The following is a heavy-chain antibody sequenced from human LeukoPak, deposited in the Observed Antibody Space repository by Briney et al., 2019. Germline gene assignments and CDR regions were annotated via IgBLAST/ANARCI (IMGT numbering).Heavy chain of an antibody. V-gene: IGHV1-2*02. J-gene: IGHJ3*02. Sequence: ASVKVSCTASGYTFTSYYMHWVRQAPGQGLEWMGWINPNSGGTNYAQKFQGRVTMTRDTSISTAYMELSRLRSDDTAVYYCARELLWFGELRPRFGAFDIWGQGTMVTVSS. CDR3: ARELLWFGELRPRFGAFDI. CDR2: INPNSGGT. D-gene: IGHD3-10*01. CDR1: GYTFTSYY.